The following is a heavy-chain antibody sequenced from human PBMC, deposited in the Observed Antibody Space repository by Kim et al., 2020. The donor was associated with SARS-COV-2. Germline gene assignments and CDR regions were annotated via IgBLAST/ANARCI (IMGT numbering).Heavy chain of an antibody. D-gene: IGHD3-10*01. J-gene: IGHJ6*02. CDR3: ANPSVLIWFGELLPGIYGMDV. CDR2: IYYSGST. Sequence: SETLSLTCTVSGGSISSSSYYWGWIRQPPGKGLEWIGSIYYSGSTYYNPSLKSRVTISVDTSKNQFSLKLSSVTAADTAVYYCANPSVLIWFGELLPGIYGMDVWGQGTTVTVSS. CDR1: GGSISSSSYY. V-gene: IGHV4-39*01.